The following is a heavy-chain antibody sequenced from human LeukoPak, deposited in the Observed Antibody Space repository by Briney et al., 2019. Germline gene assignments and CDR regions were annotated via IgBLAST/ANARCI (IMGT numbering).Heavy chain of an antibody. CDR3: ARGNILTGYCFDF. D-gene: IGHD3-9*01. V-gene: IGHV4-34*01. Sequence: SETLPLTCAVYGGSITGYYWSWIRQTPGRGLEWVWEIHYTGTTSYDPSLKSRSTISTDTSKNQFSLRLSSVTAADTAVYYCARGNILTGYCFDFWGQGALVTVSS. CDR2: IHYTGTT. CDR1: GGSITGYY. J-gene: IGHJ4*02.